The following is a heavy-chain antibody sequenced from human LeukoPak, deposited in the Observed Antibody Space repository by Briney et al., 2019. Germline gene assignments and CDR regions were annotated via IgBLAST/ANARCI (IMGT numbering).Heavy chain of an antibody. CDR1: GGSISTYY. CDR2: LYNSGST. Sequence: SETLSLTCTVSGGSISTYYWNWMRQPPGKGLEWIGYLYNSGSTNYNPSLKSRLTISVDISKNQLSLKLSSVTAADTAVYYCARGVTSPLDAFDIWGQGTMVTVSS. D-gene: IGHD1-26*01. CDR3: ARGVTSPLDAFDI. J-gene: IGHJ3*02. V-gene: IGHV4-59*01.